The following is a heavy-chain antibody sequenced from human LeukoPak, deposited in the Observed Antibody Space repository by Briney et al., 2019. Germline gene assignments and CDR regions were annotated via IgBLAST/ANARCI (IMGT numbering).Heavy chain of an antibody. D-gene: IGHD2-15*01. CDR3: ALDIVVVVAATRNWFDP. CDR1: GGTFSDYA. V-gene: IGHV1-69*13. J-gene: IGHJ5*02. Sequence: EASVTVSCMASGGTFSDYAISWVRQAPGQGREWMGGIFPIFGTANYAQKFQGSVTTTADDSTRTAYMELSSLRSEATAVYYCALDIVVVVAATRNWFDPWGQGTLVTVSS. CDR2: IFPIFGTA.